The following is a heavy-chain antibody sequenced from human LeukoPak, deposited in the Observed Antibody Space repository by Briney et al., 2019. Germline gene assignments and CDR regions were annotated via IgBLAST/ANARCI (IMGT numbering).Heavy chain of an antibody. CDR3: ARGGCSSTSCYRYFQH. CDR1: GGSFSGYY. J-gene: IGHJ1*01. D-gene: IGHD2-2*01. Sequence: SETLSLTCAVYGGSFSGYYWSWIRQPPGKGLEWIGEINHSGSTNYNPSLKSRVTISVDTSKNQFSLKLSSVTAADTAVYYCARGGCSSTSCYRYFQHWGRAPWSPSPQ. CDR2: INHSGST. V-gene: IGHV4-34*01.